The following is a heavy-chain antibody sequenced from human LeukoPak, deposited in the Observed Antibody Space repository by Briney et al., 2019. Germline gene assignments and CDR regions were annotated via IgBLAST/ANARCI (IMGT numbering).Heavy chain of an antibody. J-gene: IGHJ4*02. Sequence: ASVKVSCKASGGTFSSYAISWVRQAPGQGLEWMGGIIPIFGTANYAQKFQGRVTITADESTSTAYMELSSLRSEDTAVYYCARDGMVVTAMDSFDYWGQGTLVTVSS. V-gene: IGHV1-69*13. CDR1: GGTFSSYA. CDR2: IIPIFGTA. D-gene: IGHD2-21*02. CDR3: ARDGMVVTAMDSFDY.